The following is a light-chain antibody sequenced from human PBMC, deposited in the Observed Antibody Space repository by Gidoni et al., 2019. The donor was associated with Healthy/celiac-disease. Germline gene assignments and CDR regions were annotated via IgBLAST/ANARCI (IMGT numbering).Light chain of an antibody. Sequence: ENVLTKSPATLSLSPGERATLSCRASQSVSSYLAWYQQKPGNAPRLLSYDASNRATGSPAMFSGSGSGTDFTLTSRSLAPEDFTVYYCQQRSNSYTLGQGTKLEIK. CDR2: DAS. CDR1: QSVSSY. V-gene: IGKV3-11*01. J-gene: IGKJ2*01. CDR3: QQRSNSYT.